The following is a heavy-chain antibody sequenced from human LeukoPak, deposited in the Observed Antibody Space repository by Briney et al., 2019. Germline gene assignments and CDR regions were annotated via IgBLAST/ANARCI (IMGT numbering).Heavy chain of an antibody. V-gene: IGHV4-4*07. D-gene: IGHD3-3*01. CDR2: IYTSGST. J-gene: IGHJ5*02. CDR3: ARVYVHYDFWSGYLNWFDP. Sequence: SETLSLTCTVSGGSISSYYWSWIRQPAGKGLEWIGRIYTSGSTNYNPSLKSRVTMSVDTSKNQFSLKLSPVTAADTAVYYCARVYVHYDFWSGYLNWFDPWGQGTLVTVSS. CDR1: GGSISSYY.